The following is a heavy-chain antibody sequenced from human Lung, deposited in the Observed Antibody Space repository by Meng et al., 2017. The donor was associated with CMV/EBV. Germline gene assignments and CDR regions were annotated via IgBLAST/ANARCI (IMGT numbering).Heavy chain of an antibody. J-gene: IGHJ3*02. Sequence: ASVKVSCKTSGYTFTGYYLHWVRQAPGQGLEWMGCVNPYRGDTNSEQRFQGRVTMTWDTSISTAYMELRQMRFDDTAVYYCARGGFQLERREAALDNWGQGTMVTVSS. CDR1: GYTFTGYY. CDR2: VNPYRGDT. V-gene: IGHV1-2*02. D-gene: IGHD1-1*01. CDR3: ARGGFQLERREAALDN.